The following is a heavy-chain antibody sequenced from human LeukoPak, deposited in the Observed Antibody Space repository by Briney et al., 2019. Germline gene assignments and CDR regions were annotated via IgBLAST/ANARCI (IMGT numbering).Heavy chain of an antibody. J-gene: IGHJ4*02. CDR3: ARDMRVAAAGTDFDFDY. V-gene: IGHV3-33*01. Sequence: PGGSLRLSCAASGFTFSSYGMHWLRQAPGKGLEWVAVIWYDGSNKYYADSVKGRFTISRDNSKNTLYLQMNSLRAEDTAVYYCARDMRVAAAGTDFDFDYWGQGTLVTVSS. CDR2: IWYDGSNK. CDR1: GFTFSSYG. D-gene: IGHD6-13*01.